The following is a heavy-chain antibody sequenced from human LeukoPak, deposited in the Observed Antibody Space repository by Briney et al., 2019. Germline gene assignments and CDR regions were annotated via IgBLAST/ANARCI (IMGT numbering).Heavy chain of an antibody. CDR2: IYYSGST. Sequence: PSETLSLTCTVSGGSISSYYWSWIRQPPGKGLEWIGYIYYSGSTNYNPSLKSRVTISVDTSKNQFSLKLSSVTAADTAVYYCARAPGLLWFPLTQGVWFDPWGQGTLVTVSS. CDR3: ARAPGLLWFPLTQGVWFDP. V-gene: IGHV4-59*01. J-gene: IGHJ5*02. D-gene: IGHD3-10*01. CDR1: GGSISSYY.